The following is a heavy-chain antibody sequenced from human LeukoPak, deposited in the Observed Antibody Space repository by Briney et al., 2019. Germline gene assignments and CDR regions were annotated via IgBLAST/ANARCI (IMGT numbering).Heavy chain of an antibody. V-gene: IGHV4-59*01. CDR1: GGPISSYY. D-gene: IGHD3-22*01. CDR2: IYYSGST. J-gene: IGHJ4*02. CDR3: ARGPYYYDSSGD. Sequence: SETLSLTCTVSGGPISSYYWRWIRQPPGKGLESIGYIYYSGSTNYNPSLKSRVTISVDTSKNQFSLKLSSVTAADTAVYHCARGPYYYDSSGDWGQGTLVTVSS.